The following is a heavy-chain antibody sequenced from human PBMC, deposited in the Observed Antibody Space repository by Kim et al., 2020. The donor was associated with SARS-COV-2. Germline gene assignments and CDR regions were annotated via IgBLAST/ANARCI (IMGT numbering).Heavy chain of an antibody. V-gene: IGHV4-61*01. Sequence: SETLSLTCTVSGGSVSSGSYYWSWIRQPPGKGLEWIGYIYYSGSTNYNPALKSRVTISIDTSKNQFSLKLSSVTAADTAVYYCAKVGAGRDWFDPWGQGTLVTVSS. CDR2: IYYSGST. D-gene: IGHD1-26*01. J-gene: IGHJ5*02. CDR3: AKVGAGRDWFDP. CDR1: GGSVSSGSYY.